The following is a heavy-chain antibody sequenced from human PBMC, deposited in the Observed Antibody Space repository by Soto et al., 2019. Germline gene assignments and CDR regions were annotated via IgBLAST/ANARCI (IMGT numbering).Heavy chain of an antibody. CDR2: ISGGGGST. Sequence: PRGSLRLSCGVSGFTFTSYAMSWVRQAPGKGLEWVSTISGGGGSTHYADSVKGRFSVSRDNSGNTLYLQMNSLRAEDTAVYYCGRAVREENRDRMTDSWGQGTLVTVSS. D-gene: IGHD2-15*01. CDR1: GFTFTSYA. CDR3: GRAVREENRDRMTDS. V-gene: IGHV3-23*01. J-gene: IGHJ4*02.